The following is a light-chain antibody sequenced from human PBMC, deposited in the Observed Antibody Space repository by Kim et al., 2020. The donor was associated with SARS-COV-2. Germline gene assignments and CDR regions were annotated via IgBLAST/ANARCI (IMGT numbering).Light chain of an antibody. V-gene: IGLV1-51*01. CDR1: TSNIGNNY. CDR2: DDT. CDR3: GTWDSDLSAGV. Sequence: QSVLTQPPSVSAAPGQKVTISCSGTTSNIGNNYVSWYRQFPGAPPKLLIYDDTERPSGIPGRFSGSKSGASASLAITGLQTGDEADYYCGTWDSDLSAGVFGGGTQLTVL. J-gene: IGLJ3*02.